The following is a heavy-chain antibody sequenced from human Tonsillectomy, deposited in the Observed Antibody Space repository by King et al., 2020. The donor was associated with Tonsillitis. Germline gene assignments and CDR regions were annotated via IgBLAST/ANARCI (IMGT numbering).Heavy chain of an antibody. CDR1: GVSISSYY. Sequence: VQLQESGPRLVKPSETLSLTCTVSGVSISSYYWSWVRQPPGKGLEWIGYIYYSGSTNYNPSLDSRVTMSVDTSKDQFSLKLGSVTAADTAVYYCASVSDSSNFSPWFEPWGQGTLVTVSS. J-gene: IGHJ5*02. D-gene: IGHD6-19*01. CDR2: IYYSGST. CDR3: ASVSDSSNFSPWFEP. V-gene: IGHV4-59*01.